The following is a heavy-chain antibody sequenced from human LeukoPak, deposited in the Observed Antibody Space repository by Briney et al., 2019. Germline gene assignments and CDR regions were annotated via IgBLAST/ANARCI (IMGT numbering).Heavy chain of an antibody. CDR1: GFTFSSYS. J-gene: IGHJ4*02. CDR2: ISSSSSYI. Sequence: GGSLRLXCAASGFTFSSYSMNWVRQAPGKGLEWVSSISSSSSYIYYADSVKGRFTISRDNAKNSLYLQMNSLRAEDTAVYYCAPNKIITISDYWGQGTLVTVSS. V-gene: IGHV3-21*01. D-gene: IGHD3-10*01. CDR3: APNKIITISDY.